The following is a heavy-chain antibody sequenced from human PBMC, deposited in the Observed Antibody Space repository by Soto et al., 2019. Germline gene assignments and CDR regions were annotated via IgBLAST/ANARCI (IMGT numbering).Heavy chain of an antibody. V-gene: IGHV4-30-4*01. CDR3: ASVSAVSAEYYFDY. CDR1: GASVTSTGYY. Sequence: QVQLRESGPGLMRPSQTLSLTCTVSGASVTSTGYYWTWIRQSPGKGLAWLGYILHNGNADYSPSLETRLSISLDSSKNQFSLKVNSVSAADPSIYFCASVSAVSAEYYFDYWGQGALVTVSS. J-gene: IGHJ4*02. D-gene: IGHD6-19*01. CDR2: ILHNGNA.